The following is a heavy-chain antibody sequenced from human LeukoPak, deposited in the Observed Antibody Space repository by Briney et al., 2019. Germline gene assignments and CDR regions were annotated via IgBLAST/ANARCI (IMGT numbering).Heavy chain of an antibody. CDR3: ARVRGGYDCFDY. Sequence: PGGSLRLSCAASGFTFRTYWMSWVRQAPGKGLEWVSVIYSGGSTYYADSVKGRFTISRDNSKNTLYLQMNSLRAEDTAVYYCARVRGGYDCFDYWGQGTLVTVSS. D-gene: IGHD5-12*01. V-gene: IGHV3-66*01. J-gene: IGHJ4*02. CDR2: IYSGGST. CDR1: GFTFRTYW.